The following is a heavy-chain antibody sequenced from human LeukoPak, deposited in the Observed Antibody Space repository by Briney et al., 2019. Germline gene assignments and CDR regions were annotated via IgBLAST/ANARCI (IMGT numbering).Heavy chain of an antibody. CDR1: GGSISSYY. CDR3: AREGGWFGESVISWFDP. D-gene: IGHD3-10*01. CDR2: IYYSGST. Sequence: SETLSLTCTVSGGSISSYYWSWIRQPPGKGLGWIGYIYYSGSTNYNPSLKSRVTISVDTSKNQFSLKLSSVTAADTAVYYCAREGGWFGESVISWFDPWGQGTLVTVSS. V-gene: IGHV4-59*01. J-gene: IGHJ5*02.